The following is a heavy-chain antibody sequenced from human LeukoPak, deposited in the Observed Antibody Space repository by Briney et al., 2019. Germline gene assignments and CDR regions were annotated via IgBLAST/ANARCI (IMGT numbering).Heavy chain of an antibody. CDR1: GGPISSSSYY. D-gene: IGHD6-19*01. CDR3: ARQGYSSGWSRRGYFDY. CDR2: IYYSGST. J-gene: IGHJ4*02. V-gene: IGHV4-39*01. Sequence: PSETLSLTCTVSGGPISSSSYYWGWIRQPPGKGLEWIGSIYYSGSTYYNPSLKSRVTISVDTSKNQFSLKLSSVTAADTAVYYCARQGYSSGWSRRGYFDYWGQGTLVTVSS.